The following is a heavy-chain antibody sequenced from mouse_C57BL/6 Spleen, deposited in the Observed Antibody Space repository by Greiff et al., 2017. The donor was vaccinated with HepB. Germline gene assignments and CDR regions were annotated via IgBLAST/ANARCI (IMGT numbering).Heavy chain of an antibody. Sequence: VQLKESGGGLVKPGGSLKLSCAASGFTFSSYAMSWVRQTPEKRLEWVATISDGGSYTYYPDNVKGRFTISRDNAKNNLYLQMSHLKSEDTAMYYCARDPWAYWGQGTLVTVSA. CDR2: ISDGGSYT. J-gene: IGHJ3*01. V-gene: IGHV5-4*01. CDR3: ARDPWAY. CDR1: GFTFSSYA.